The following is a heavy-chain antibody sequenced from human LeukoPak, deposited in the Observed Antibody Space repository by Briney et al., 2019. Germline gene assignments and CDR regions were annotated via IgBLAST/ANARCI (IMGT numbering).Heavy chain of an antibody. CDR3: ARDRDYYDSSGLDY. V-gene: IGHV3-66*01. CDR2: IYSGGST. D-gene: IGHD3-22*01. J-gene: IGHJ4*02. Sequence: GGSLRLSCAASGFTVSSNYMSWVRQAPGKGLEWVSVIYSGGSTYYADSVKGRFTISRDNSKNTLYLQMNSLRAEDTAVYYCARDRDYYDSSGLDYWGQGTLVTVSS. CDR1: GFTVSSNY.